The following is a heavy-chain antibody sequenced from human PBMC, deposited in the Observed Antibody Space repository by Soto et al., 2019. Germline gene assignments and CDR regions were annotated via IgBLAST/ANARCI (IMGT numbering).Heavy chain of an antibody. CDR1: GFTFSNYA. Sequence: GGSLRLSCAASGFTFSNYAMIWVRQAPGKGLEWVSAISGSGESTYYSDSVKGRFTLSRDNSKNTLYLQMNSLRAEDTAVYFCVRGSLSYYDSGGYHYYFDQWGQGTLVTVSS. CDR2: ISGSGEST. J-gene: IGHJ4*02. D-gene: IGHD3-22*01. CDR3: VRGSLSYYDSGGYHYYFDQ. V-gene: IGHV3-23*01.